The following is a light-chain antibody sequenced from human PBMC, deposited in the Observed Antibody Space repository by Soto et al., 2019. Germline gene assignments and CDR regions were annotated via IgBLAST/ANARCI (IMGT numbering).Light chain of an antibody. CDR2: DAS. Sequence: DIHMTQSPSSLSASVGDRVTITCLASQDIGKFLNWYQVKPGKAPKLIIYDASILEPGVPARFRGSGSGTDFSFTIGDLQPEDIATYYCQQYENLPVFGPGTRVEIK. J-gene: IGKJ1*01. CDR1: QDIGKF. CDR3: QQYENLPV. V-gene: IGKV1-33*01.